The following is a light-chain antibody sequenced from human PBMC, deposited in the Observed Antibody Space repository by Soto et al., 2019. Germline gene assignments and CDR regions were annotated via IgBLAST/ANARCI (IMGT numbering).Light chain of an antibody. V-gene: IGLV2-23*01. Sequence: QSALTQAASVSGSPGQSITISCTGTSSDVGSYNLVSWYQQHPGKAPKLMIYEGSKRPSGVSNRFSGSKSGNTASLTISGLQAEDEADYYCCSYAGSSWVFGGGTQLTVL. CDR1: SSDVGSYNL. CDR2: EGS. J-gene: IGLJ3*02. CDR3: CSYAGSSWV.